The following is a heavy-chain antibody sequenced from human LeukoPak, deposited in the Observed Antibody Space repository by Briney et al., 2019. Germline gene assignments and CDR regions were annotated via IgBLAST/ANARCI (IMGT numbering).Heavy chain of an antibody. CDR3: AELGITMIGGV. CDR2: ISSSGSTI. Sequence: PGGSLRLSCAASGFTFSSYEMIWVRQAPGKGLEWVSYISSSGSTIYYADSVKGRFTISRDNAKNSLYLQMNSLRAEDTAVYYCAELGITMIGGVWGKGTTVTISS. V-gene: IGHV3-48*03. J-gene: IGHJ6*04. CDR1: GFTFSSYE. D-gene: IGHD3-10*02.